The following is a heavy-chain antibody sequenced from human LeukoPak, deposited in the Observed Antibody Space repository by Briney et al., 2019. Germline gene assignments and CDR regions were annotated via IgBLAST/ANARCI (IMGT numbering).Heavy chain of an antibody. V-gene: IGHV3-23*01. CDR2: ISGSGGST. Sequence: GGSLRLSCAASGFTFSTYAMSWVRQAPGKGLEWVSGISGSGGSTYYADSVKGRFTMSRDNSKNTLSLQMNSLRAEDTAVYYCAKVSSSYCSGGTCYADYWGQGTPVTVSS. CDR3: AKVSSSYCSGGTCYADY. J-gene: IGHJ4*02. D-gene: IGHD2-15*01. CDR1: GFTFSTYA.